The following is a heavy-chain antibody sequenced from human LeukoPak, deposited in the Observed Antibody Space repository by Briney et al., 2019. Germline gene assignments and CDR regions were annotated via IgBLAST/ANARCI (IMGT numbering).Heavy chain of an antibody. CDR2: ISSSSSYI. J-gene: IGHJ4*02. CDR1: GFTFSSYS. CDR3: ARGLPFDY. V-gene: IGHV3-21*01. Sequence: GGSLRLSCAASGFTFSSYSMNWVRQAPGMGLEWVSSISSSSSYIYYADSVKGRFTIPRDNAKNSLYPQMNSLRAEDTAVYYCARGLPFDYWGQGTLVTVSS.